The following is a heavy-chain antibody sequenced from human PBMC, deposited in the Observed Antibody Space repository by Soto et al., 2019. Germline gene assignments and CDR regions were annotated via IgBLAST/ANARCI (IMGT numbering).Heavy chain of an antibody. CDR2: IYPGDSDT. D-gene: IGHD1-26*01. J-gene: IGHJ4*01. V-gene: IGHV5-51*01. CDR3: ARQGIVGATGPDY. Sequence: ESLKISGKGSECNFTSYCIGWVRQMPGKGLEWMGIIYPGDSDTRYSPSFQGQVTISADKSISTAYLQWSSLKASDTAMYYCARQGIVGATGPDYWGQGTLVTVSS. CDR1: ECNFTSYC.